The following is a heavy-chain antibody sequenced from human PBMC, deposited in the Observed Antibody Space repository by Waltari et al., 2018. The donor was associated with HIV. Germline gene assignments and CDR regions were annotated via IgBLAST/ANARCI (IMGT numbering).Heavy chain of an antibody. CDR1: GYTFATYD. Sequence: QVQLVQYGAEVKKPGASVKVSCEVSGYTFATYDINWVRKAAGQGLQWMGWMNPNSGNTGYAQNFQSRLTMTRNTSINTAYMELSSLSSEDTAVYYCARVRARDCYRHFDYWGQGALFTVSS. CDR2: MNPNSGNT. CDR3: ARVRARDCYRHFDY. J-gene: IGHJ4*02. V-gene: IGHV1-8*01. D-gene: IGHD2-21*01.